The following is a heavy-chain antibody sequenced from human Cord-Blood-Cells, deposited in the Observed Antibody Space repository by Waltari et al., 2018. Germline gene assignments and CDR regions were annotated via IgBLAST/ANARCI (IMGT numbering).Heavy chain of an antibody. J-gene: IGHJ4*02. CDR2: INAGNGNT. V-gene: IGHV1-3*01. CDR1: GYTFTSYA. CDR3: ATESLDY. Sequence: QVQLVQSGAEVKKPGASVKVSCKASGYTFTSYAMHWVRQAPGQRLEWMGWINAGNGNTKDSKKCQGRVTITRDTSASTAYMELSSLRSEDTAVYYCATESLDYWGQGTLVTVSS.